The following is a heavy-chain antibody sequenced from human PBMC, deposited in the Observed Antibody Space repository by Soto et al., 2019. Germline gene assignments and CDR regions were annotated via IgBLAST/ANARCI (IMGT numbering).Heavy chain of an antibody. J-gene: IGHJ5*02. D-gene: IGHD6-19*01. CDR1: GFTFSSYG. CDR3: ARSGEWLRLGWCDP. Sequence: QVQLVESGGGVVQPGRSLRLSCAASGFTFSSYGMHWVRQAPGTGLEWVAVIWYDGSNKYYADSVKSRFTISRDNSKDPLYLQMNSLRAEDTAVYYCARSGEWLRLGWCDPWGQGTLVTVSS. V-gene: IGHV3-33*01. CDR2: IWYDGSNK.